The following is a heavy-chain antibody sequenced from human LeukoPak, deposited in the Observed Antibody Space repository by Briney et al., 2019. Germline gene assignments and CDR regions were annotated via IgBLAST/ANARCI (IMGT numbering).Heavy chain of an antibody. CDR2: IWYDGSNK. J-gene: IGHJ3*02. Sequence: GRSLRLSCAASGFTFSSYGMHWVRQAPGKGLEWVAVIWYDGSNKYYVDSVKGRFTIPRDNSKNTLYLQMNSLRAEDTAVYYCARGAYGSGTYHDFDIWGQGTMVTVSS. D-gene: IGHD3-10*01. CDR3: ARGAYGSGTYHDFDI. V-gene: IGHV3-33*01. CDR1: GFTFSSYG.